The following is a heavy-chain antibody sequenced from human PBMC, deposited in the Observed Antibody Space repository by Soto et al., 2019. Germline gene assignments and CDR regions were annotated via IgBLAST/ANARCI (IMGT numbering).Heavy chain of an antibody. CDR1: GFTFSEYG. CDR2: ISYDGSDR. CDR3: ARSTYCNGGSCYPQY. J-gene: IGHJ4*02. D-gene: IGHD2-15*01. Sequence: GGSLRLSGEGPGFTFSEYGFHWVRQAPGKGLEWVAMISYDGSDRYYRDSVQGRFTISRDDSKNTVFLQMNSLRTEDTAMYYCARSTYCNGGSCYPQYWGPGTLVTVSS. V-gene: IGHV3-30*03.